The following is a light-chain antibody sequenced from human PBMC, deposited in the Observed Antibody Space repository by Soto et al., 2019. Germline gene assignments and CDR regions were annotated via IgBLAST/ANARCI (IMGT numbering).Light chain of an antibody. CDR3: FSYAGSSTV. CDR2: EVS. V-gene: IGLV2-23*02. J-gene: IGLJ1*01. Sequence: QSALTQPASVSGSPGQSITISCTGTSSDVGCYNLVSWYQQHPGKAPKLMIYEVSKRPSGVSNRFSGSKSGNTASLTISGLEAEDEADYYCFSYAGSSTVFGAGTKVTVL. CDR1: SSDVGCYNL.